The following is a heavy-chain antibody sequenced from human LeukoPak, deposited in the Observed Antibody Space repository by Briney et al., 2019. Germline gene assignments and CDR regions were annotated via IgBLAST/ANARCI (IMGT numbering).Heavy chain of an antibody. V-gene: IGHV3-23*01. J-gene: IGHJ4*02. D-gene: IGHD1-26*01. CDR3: TKRVKYGGTWDHFAD. CDR1: GFTFSSYS. Sequence: GGSLRLSCAASGFTFSSYSMNWVRQAPGKGLEWVSTVNADGGNTYYTDSVKGLFTISRDNSKSTLILQMNSLRVEDTALYYCTKRVKYGGTWDHFADWGQGTLVTVSS. CDR2: VNADGGNT.